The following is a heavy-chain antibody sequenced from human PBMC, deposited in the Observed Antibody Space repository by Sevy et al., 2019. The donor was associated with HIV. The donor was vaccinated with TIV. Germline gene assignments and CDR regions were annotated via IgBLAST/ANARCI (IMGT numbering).Heavy chain of an antibody. Sequence: GGSLRLSCAASGFTFSSYGMHWVRQAPGKGLEWVAVIWYDGSNKYYADSVKGRFTISRDNSKNTLYLQMNSLRAEDTAVYYCASSVSFGSEHIVAPRGPAYNWFDPWGQGTLVTVSS. CDR1: GFTFSSYG. D-gene: IGHD5-12*01. V-gene: IGHV3-33*08. J-gene: IGHJ5*02. CDR2: IWYDGSNK. CDR3: ASSVSFGSEHIVAPRGPAYNWFDP.